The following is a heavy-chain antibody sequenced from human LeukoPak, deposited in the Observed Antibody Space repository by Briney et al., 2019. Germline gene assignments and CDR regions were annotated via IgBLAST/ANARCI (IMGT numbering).Heavy chain of an antibody. CDR1: GFTFSSQS. Sequence: PGGSLRLSCAASGFTFSSQSMNWIRQAPGKGLEWVSSISSRSSFIYYADSVKGRFTISRDNAKNSLYLQMNSLRAEDTAVYYCARDCIEGPCDIWGQGTMVTVSS. D-gene: IGHD1-26*01. J-gene: IGHJ3*02. CDR2: ISSRSSFI. V-gene: IGHV3-21*01. CDR3: ARDCIEGPCDI.